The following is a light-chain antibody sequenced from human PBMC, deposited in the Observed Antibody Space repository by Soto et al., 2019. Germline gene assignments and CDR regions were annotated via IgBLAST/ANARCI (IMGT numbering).Light chain of an antibody. J-gene: IGLJ2*01. Sequence: QSALTQPASVSESPGQSVTISCTGTSRDVGGYDYVSWYQQHPGKAPQLLIYDVSIRPSGVSDRFSGSKSGNTASLTISGLQAEDEADYYCNSYTSSSTVAFGGGTKVTVL. CDR1: SRDVGGYDY. CDR2: DVS. V-gene: IGLV2-14*01. CDR3: NSYTSSSTVA.